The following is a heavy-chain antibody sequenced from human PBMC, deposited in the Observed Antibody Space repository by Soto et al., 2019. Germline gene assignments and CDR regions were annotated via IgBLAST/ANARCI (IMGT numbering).Heavy chain of an antibody. Sequence: ASVKVSCKASGGTFSSYTISWVRQAPGQGLEWMGRIIPILGIANYAQKFQGRVTITADKSTSTAYMELSSLRSEDTAVYYCARDRYCSSTSCYPGFDPWGQGTLVTVS. J-gene: IGHJ5*02. D-gene: IGHD2-2*01. V-gene: IGHV1-69*04. CDR2: IIPILGIA. CDR1: GGTFSSYT. CDR3: ARDRYCSSTSCYPGFDP.